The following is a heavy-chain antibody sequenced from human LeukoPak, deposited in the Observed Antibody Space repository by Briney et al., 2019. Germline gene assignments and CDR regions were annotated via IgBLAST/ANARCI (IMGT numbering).Heavy chain of an antibody. Sequence: SGLTLVNPTQTLTLTCTFSGFSLTTSGMCVSWIRQSPGKALEWLALIDWDGDKYYSTSVKTRLNISKDISKNQVVLTMTNMDPVDTATYYCARTLPRPRNAGYYYGMDVWGQGTTVTVS. CDR1: GFSLTTSGMC. CDR2: IDWDGDK. V-gene: IGHV2-70*01. CDR3: ARTLPRPRNAGYYYGMDV. D-gene: IGHD1-14*01. J-gene: IGHJ6*02.